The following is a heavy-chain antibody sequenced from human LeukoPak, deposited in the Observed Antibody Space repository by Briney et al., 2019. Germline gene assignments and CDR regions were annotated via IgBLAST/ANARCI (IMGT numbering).Heavy chain of an antibody. CDR3: TTSRLLWFGEEFDY. CDR1: GFTLSSYE. V-gene: IGHV3-15*01. CDR2: IKSKTDGGTT. J-gene: IGHJ4*02. Sequence: GGSLRLSCTASGFTLSSYEMSWIRQAPGKGLEWVGRIKSKTDGGTTDYAAPVKGRFTISRDDSKNTLYLQMNSLKTEDTAVYYCTTSRLLWFGEEFDYWGQGTLVTVSS. D-gene: IGHD3-10*01.